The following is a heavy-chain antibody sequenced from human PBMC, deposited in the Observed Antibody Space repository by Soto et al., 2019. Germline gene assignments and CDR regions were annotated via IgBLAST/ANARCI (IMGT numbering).Heavy chain of an antibody. Sequence: VQLVESGGGLVQPGGSLRLSCAASGFTVSSNYMSWVRQAPGKGLEWVSVIYSGGSTYYADSVKGRFTISRDNSKNTLYLQMNSLRAEDTAVYYCARAPPLDYGDPGHDAFDIWGQGTMVTVSS. J-gene: IGHJ3*02. CDR1: GFTVSSNY. CDR3: ARAPPLDYGDPGHDAFDI. CDR2: IYSGGST. D-gene: IGHD4-17*01. V-gene: IGHV3-66*01.